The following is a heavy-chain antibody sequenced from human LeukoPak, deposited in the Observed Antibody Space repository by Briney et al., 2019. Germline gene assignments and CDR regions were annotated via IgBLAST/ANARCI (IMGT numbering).Heavy chain of an antibody. V-gene: IGHV4-30-2*01. CDR2: VYHSGNT. D-gene: IGHD2-15*01. CDR3: ARTPVAATPVHYYYAMDV. J-gene: IGHJ6*02. CDR1: GGSISSGGYS. Sequence: SETQSLTCAVSGGSISSGGYSWSWIRQPPGKGLECIGYVYHSGNTYYNPSLQSRVTISVDRSKNQFSLKLSFVTAADTAVYYCARTPVAATPVHYYYAMDVWGQGTTVTVSS.